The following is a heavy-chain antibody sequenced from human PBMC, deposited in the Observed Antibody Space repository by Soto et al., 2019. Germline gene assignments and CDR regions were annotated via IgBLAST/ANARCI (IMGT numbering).Heavy chain of an antibody. CDR3: GSIGSQDY. Sequence: PSETLSLTCTVSGGSINSYYWSWIRQPPGKGLEWIWYIYYGGSTNYNPSLKSRVTVSRDNSKNTLYLQMNSLRAEDTAVYYCGSIGSQDYWGRGTLVTVSS. V-gene: IGHV4-59*01. D-gene: IGHD6-19*01. J-gene: IGHJ4*02. CDR1: GGSINSYY. CDR2: IYYGGST.